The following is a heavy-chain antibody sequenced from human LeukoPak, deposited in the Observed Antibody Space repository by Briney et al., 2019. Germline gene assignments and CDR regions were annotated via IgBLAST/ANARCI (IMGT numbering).Heavy chain of an antibody. J-gene: IGHJ3*02. CDR3: ARTSSHDVFDI. D-gene: IGHD2-2*01. CDR1: GGSFSGYY. CDR2: INHSGST. V-gene: IGHV4-34*01. Sequence: SETLSLTCAVYGGSFSGYYWSWIRQPPGKGLEWIGEINHSGSTNYNPSLKSRVTISVDTSKNQFSLKLSSVTAADTAVYYCARTSSHDVFDIWGQGTMVTVSS.